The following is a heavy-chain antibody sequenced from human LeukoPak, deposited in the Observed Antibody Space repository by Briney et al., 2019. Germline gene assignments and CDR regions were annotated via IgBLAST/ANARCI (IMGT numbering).Heavy chain of an antibody. Sequence: PSETLSLTCTVSGGSISSSSYYWGWIRQPPGTGLEWIGSIYYSGSTYYNPSLKSRVTISVDTSKNQFSLKLSSVTAADTAVYYCARPCSSTSCYHAFDIWGQGTMVTVSS. D-gene: IGHD2-2*01. CDR1: GGSISSSSYY. CDR2: IYYSGST. V-gene: IGHV4-39*01. J-gene: IGHJ3*02. CDR3: ARPCSSTSCYHAFDI.